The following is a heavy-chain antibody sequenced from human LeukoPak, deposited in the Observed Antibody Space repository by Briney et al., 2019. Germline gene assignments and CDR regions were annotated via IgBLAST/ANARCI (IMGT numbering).Heavy chain of an antibody. CDR1: GGSICSYY. D-gene: IGHD4-23*01. Sequence: PSETLSLTCTVSGGSICSYYWSWIRQPPGKGLEWIGYIYYGGSTNYNPSLKSRVTISVDTSKNQFSLRLSSVTAADTAVYYCARAVYDGGNSRYFQHWGQGTLVTVSS. J-gene: IGHJ1*01. CDR3: ARAVYDGGNSRYFQH. CDR2: IYYGGST. V-gene: IGHV4-59*12.